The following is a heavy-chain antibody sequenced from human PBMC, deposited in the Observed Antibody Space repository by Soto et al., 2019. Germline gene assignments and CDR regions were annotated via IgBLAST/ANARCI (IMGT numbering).Heavy chain of an antibody. V-gene: IGHV4-30-4*01. D-gene: IGHD5-12*01. CDR3: ARDRGYSYGYYYYYGMDV. CDR1: GGSVNSGDYF. J-gene: IGHJ6*02. Sequence: QVQLQESGPGLVKPSQTLSLTCTVSGGSVNSGDYFWTWIHQPPGKGLEWIGYINYLGTTDYNPSLKSRLTISIDTSKNQFSLKLGSVTAADTAVYYCARDRGYSYGYYYYYGMDVWGQGTTVTVSS. CDR2: INYLGTT.